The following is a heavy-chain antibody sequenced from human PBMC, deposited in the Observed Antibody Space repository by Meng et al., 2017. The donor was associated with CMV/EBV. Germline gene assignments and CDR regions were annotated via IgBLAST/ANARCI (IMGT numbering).Heavy chain of an antibody. J-gene: IGHJ6*02. CDR1: GGSISEYY. CDR2: INHRGVT. V-gene: IGHV4-34*04. Sequence: SETLSLTCAIYGGSISEYYWAWIRQSPAKGLEWIGEINHRGVTNTNPSLASRATLSIDTSKNQFSLKLSSVTAADTAVYYCARGGGGRTNRGMDVWGQGTTVTVS. D-gene: IGHD1-14*01. CDR3: ARGGGGRTNRGMDV.